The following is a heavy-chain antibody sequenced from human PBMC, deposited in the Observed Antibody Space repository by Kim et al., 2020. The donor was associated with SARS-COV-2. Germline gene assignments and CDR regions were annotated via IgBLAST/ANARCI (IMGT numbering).Heavy chain of an antibody. J-gene: IGHJ4*02. CDR3: ARGEVYAIDGDFDY. D-gene: IGHD2-8*01. V-gene: IGHV1-46*01. Sequence: AQKSQGRVTMTRDTSTSTVYMELSSLRSEDTAVYYCARGEVYAIDGDFDYWGQGTLVTVSS.